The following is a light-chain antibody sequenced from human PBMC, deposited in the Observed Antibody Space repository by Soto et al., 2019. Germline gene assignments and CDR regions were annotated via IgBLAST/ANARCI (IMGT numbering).Light chain of an antibody. CDR3: QQYGSSPPSST. Sequence: PVERATLSCRASQRVSSGYLAWYQQKPDQAPRLLIYGASNRATDIPDRFSGRGSGTDFTLTISRLEPEDFAVYYCQQYGSSPPSSTFGQGTRLEI. V-gene: IGKV3-20*01. CDR2: GAS. J-gene: IGKJ5*01. CDR1: QRVSSGY.